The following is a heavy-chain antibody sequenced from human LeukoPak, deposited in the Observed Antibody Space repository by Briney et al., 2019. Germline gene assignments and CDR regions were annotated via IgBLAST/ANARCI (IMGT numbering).Heavy chain of an antibody. CDR1: GYTFTDSY. CDR3: ARAGGTYGAYGFDS. V-gene: IGHV1-2*02. J-gene: IGHJ4*02. D-gene: IGHD4/OR15-4a*01. Sequence: ASVKVSCKASGYTFTDSYMHWVRQAPGQGLEWMGWINPNRGDTNYAQKYQGRVTMTRDTSISTAYMELSSLKSDDTAVYYCARAGGTYGAYGFDSWGQGTLVTVSS. CDR2: INPNRGDT.